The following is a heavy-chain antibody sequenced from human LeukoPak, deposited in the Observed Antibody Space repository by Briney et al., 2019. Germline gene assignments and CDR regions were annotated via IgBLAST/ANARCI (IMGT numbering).Heavy chain of an antibody. D-gene: IGHD5-18*01. CDR3: ARASGYSYAPDY. V-gene: IGHV3-64*01. CDR2: ISSDGSAT. J-gene: IGHJ4*02. CDR1: GFTFSSYG. Sequence: PGGSLRLSCAASGFTFSSYGMHWVRQAPGKGLEYVSAISSDGSATYYANSVKGRFTISRDNSKNTLYLQMGSLRSEDMAVYYCARASGYSYAPDYWGQGTLVTVSS.